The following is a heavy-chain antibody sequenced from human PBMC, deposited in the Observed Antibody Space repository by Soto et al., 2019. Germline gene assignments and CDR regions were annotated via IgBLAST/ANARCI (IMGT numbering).Heavy chain of an antibody. CDR3: ARGGTLTSAHHFDH. D-gene: IGHD1-1*01. J-gene: IGHJ4*02. Sequence: QVQLVESGGGLVKPGGSLRLSCAASGFTFSGYNMSWIRQAPGKGLEWVSYITSSGSNTFDAESVTGRFTIYRDNTMNLLYLQMNSLSAEDTAVYYCARGGTLTSAHHFDHWGQGTLVTVSS. CDR2: ITSSGSNT. CDR1: GFTFSGYN. V-gene: IGHV3-11*01.